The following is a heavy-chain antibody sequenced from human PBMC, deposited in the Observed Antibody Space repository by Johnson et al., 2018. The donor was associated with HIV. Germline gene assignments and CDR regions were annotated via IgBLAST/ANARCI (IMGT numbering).Heavy chain of an antibody. J-gene: IGHJ3*02. CDR1: GFTFSNAW. V-gene: IGHV3-66*02. CDR3: AKDQWSSSWTNDAFDI. Sequence: EVQLVESGGGLVKPGGSLRLSCAASGFTFSNAWMSWVRQAPGKGLEWVSVIYSGGSKYYADSVKGRFTISRDNSKNTLYLQMNSLRAEDTAVYYCAKDQWSSSWTNDAFDIWGQGTMVTVSS. CDR2: IYSGGSK. D-gene: IGHD6-13*01.